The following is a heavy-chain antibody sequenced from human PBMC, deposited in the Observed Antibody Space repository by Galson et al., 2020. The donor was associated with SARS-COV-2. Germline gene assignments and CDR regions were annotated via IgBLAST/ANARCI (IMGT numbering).Heavy chain of an antibody. V-gene: IGHV4-61*02. Sequence: SETLSLTCTVSGGSISSGSYYWSWIRQPAGKGLEWIGRIYTSGSTNYNPSLKSRVTISVDTSKNQFSLKLSSVTAADTAVYYCARGGGARWELLGEPFDYWGQGTLVTVSS. CDR1: GGSISSGSYY. CDR3: ARGGGARWELLGEPFDY. D-gene: IGHD1-26*01. CDR2: IYTSGST. J-gene: IGHJ4*02.